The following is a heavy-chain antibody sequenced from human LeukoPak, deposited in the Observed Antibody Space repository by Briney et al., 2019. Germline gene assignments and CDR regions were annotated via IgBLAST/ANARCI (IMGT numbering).Heavy chain of an antibody. CDR1: GFTFSSYS. CDR3: AKDLGRIAVAPY. CDR2: ISSSSSTI. D-gene: IGHD6-19*01. J-gene: IGHJ4*02. V-gene: IGHV3-48*01. Sequence: GGSLRLSCAASGFTFSSYSMNWVRQAPGKGLEWVSYISSSSSTIYYADSVKGRFTISRDNSKNTLYLQMNSLRAEDTAVYYCAKDLGRIAVAPYWGQGTLVTVSS.